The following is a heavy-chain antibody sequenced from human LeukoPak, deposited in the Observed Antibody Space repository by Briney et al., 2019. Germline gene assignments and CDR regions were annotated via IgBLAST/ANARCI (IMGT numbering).Heavy chain of an antibody. CDR1: GFTFSSYR. Sequence: GGSLRLSCVVSGFTFSSYRMNWLRQAPGKGLEWVSYISSSRRTIYYAESVKGRFTISRDNAKNSLYLQMNSLRAEDTAVYYCARSSRELGGYAPWEIMPPFDYWGQGTLVTVSS. V-gene: IGHV3-48*01. CDR2: ISSSRRTI. J-gene: IGHJ4*02. CDR3: ARSSRELGGYAPWEIMPPFDY. D-gene: IGHD1-7*01.